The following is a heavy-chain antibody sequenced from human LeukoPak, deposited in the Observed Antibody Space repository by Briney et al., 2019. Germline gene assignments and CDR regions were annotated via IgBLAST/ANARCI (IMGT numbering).Heavy chain of an antibody. CDR1: GGSVTSGTYH. Sequence: SETLSLTCSVSGGSVTSGTYHWGWLRQPPGKGLEWIGSVYFDGGNHYNPSLQSRVTVSVDTSKKQFSLRLSSVTAADTALYYCARYQYYDGRGRFDPWGQGTLVTVSS. D-gene: IGHD3-16*01. CDR2: VYFDGGN. J-gene: IGHJ5*02. CDR3: ARYQYYDGRGRFDP. V-gene: IGHV4-39*07.